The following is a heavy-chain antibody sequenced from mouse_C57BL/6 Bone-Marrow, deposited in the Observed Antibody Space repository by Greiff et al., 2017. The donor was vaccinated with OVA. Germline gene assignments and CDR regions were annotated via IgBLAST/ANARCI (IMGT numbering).Heavy chain of an antibody. CDR1: GYTFTDYY. J-gene: IGHJ2*01. Sequence: EVQLQQSGPVLVKPGASVKMSCKASGYTFTDYYMNWVKQSHGKSLEWIGVINPYNGGTSYNQKFKGKATLTVDKSSSTAYMELNSLTSENSAVYYWAREVLRYYFDYWGQGTTLTVSS. V-gene: IGHV1-19*01. D-gene: IGHD1-1*01. CDR3: AREVLRYYFDY. CDR2: INPYNGGT.